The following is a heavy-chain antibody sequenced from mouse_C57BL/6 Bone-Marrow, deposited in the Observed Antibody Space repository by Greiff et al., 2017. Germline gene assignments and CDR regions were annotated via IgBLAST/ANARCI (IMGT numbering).Heavy chain of an antibody. D-gene: IGHD2-10*02. V-gene: IGHV5-6*01. J-gene: IGHJ3*01. Sequence: EVKLVESGGDLVKPGGSLKLSCAASGFTFSSYGMSWVRQTPDKRLEWVANISSGGSYTYYPDSVKGRFTISRDTAKNTLYLQMSSLKSEDTAMYYCASLGVWLGFAYWGQGTLVTVSA. CDR3: ASLGVWLGFAY. CDR1: GFTFSSYG. CDR2: ISSGGSYT.